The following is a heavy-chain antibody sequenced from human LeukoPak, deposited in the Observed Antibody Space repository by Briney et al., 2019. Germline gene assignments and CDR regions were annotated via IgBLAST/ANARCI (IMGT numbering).Heavy chain of an antibody. V-gene: IGHV1-18*01. Sequence: ASVKVSCKASGYTFTSYGISWVRQAPGQGLEWMGWISAYNGNTNYAQKLQGRVTMTTDTSTSTAYMELRSLRSDDTAVYYCARDFQSSGWRYYCGMDVWGQGTTVTVSS. CDR1: GYTFTSYG. D-gene: IGHD6-19*01. CDR2: ISAYNGNT. CDR3: ARDFQSSGWRYYCGMDV. J-gene: IGHJ6*02.